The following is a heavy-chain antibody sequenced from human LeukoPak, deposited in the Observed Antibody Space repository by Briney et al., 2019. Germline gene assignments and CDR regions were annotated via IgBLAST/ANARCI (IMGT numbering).Heavy chain of an antibody. J-gene: IGHJ4*02. Sequence: ETLSLTCAVYGGSFSGYYWSWVRQAPGKGLEWVSTISGGGGTPYYADSVKGRFTISRDNSKNTLYLQMNSLRAEDTAVYYCAKDWPPQCGTSCLFDYWGQGTLVTVSS. CDR3: AKDWPPQCGTSCLFDY. CDR2: ISGGGGTP. D-gene: IGHD2-2*01. V-gene: IGHV3-23*01. CDR1: GGSFSGYY.